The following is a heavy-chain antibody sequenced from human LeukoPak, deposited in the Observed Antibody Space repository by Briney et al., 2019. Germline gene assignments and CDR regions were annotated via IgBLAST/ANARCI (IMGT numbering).Heavy chain of an antibody. CDR1: DDSTNAYY. J-gene: IGHJ4*02. CDR3: ARVRDGPRGTHFDF. V-gene: IGHV4-59*01. CDR2: IYYTGGT. D-gene: IGHD3-10*01. Sequence: SETLSLTCTVSDDSTNAYYWGWIRQSPGKGLQYIGYIYYTGGTHYSPSLHSRVTMSIDTSKNQFSLKLHSVTAADTAMYYCARVRDGPRGTHFDFWGQGTLVTVSS.